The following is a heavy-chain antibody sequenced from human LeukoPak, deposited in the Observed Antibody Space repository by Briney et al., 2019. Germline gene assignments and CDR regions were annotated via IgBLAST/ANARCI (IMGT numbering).Heavy chain of an antibody. J-gene: IGHJ4*02. D-gene: IGHD2-8*01. V-gene: IGHV3-74*01. CDR2: INEDGSST. Sequence: PGGSLRLSCAASGYTFSSYWMHWVRQGPGKGLVWVSRINEDGSSTSYAESVRGRFTISRDNAKNTLYLQMNSLRAEDAAVYYCTRDTFGVRDSWGQGTLVTVSS. CDR3: TRDTFGVRDS. CDR1: GYTFSSYW.